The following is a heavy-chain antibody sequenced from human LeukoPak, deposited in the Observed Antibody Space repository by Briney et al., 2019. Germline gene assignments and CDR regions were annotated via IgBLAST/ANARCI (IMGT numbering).Heavy chain of an antibody. CDR1: GFTFSSYE. J-gene: IGHJ4*02. D-gene: IGHD3-9*01. CDR3: ARDLGDILTGYYQSFDY. V-gene: IGHV3-48*03. Sequence: GGSLRLSCAASGFTFSSYEMNWVRQAPGKGLEWVSYISSSGSTIYYADSVKVRFTISIDNAKDSLYLQMNSLTAEDTAVYYCARDLGDILTGYYQSFDYWGQGTLVTVSS. CDR2: ISSSGSTI.